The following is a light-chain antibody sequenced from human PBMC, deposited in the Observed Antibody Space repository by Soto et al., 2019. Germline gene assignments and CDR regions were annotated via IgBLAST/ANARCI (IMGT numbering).Light chain of an antibody. CDR2: DVS. CDR3: SSYTSSTTDV. V-gene: IGLV2-14*01. CDR1: SSDVGGYNF. Sequence: QSALTQPASVSGSPGQSITISCTGTSSDVGGYNFVSWYQQHPGKAPKLMIYDVSNRPSGVSNRVSGSKSGNTASLTISGLQAEDEADYYCSSYTSSTTDVFGTGTQLTVL. J-gene: IGLJ1*01.